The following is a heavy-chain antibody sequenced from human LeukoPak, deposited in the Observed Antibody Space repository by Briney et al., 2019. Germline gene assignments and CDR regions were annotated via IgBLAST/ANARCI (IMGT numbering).Heavy chain of an antibody. V-gene: IGHV4-30-2*01. CDR2: IYHSGST. CDR1: GGSISSGGYS. Sequence: NPSETLSLTCAVSGGSISSGGYSWSWIRQPPGKGLEWIGYIYHSGSTYYNPSLKSRVTLSVDRSKNQFSLKLSSVTAADTAVYYRARALYDSSGATDAFDIWGQGTMVTVSS. CDR3: ARALYDSSGATDAFDI. J-gene: IGHJ3*02. D-gene: IGHD3-22*01.